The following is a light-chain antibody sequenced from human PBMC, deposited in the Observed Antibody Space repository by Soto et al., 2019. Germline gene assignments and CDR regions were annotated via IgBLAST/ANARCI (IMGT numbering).Light chain of an antibody. CDR1: RSVNNF. V-gene: IGKV3-11*01. CDR2: DAS. CDR3: HLLAGWPPT. Sequence: EIVLTQSPVTLSLSPGERATLSCRATRSVNNFVAWYQQKPGQAPSLLISDASNRSTGIPDRFSGSGSGTDFTLTINSLEPEDFAVYFCHLLAGWPPTFGGGTKMEIK. J-gene: IGKJ4*01.